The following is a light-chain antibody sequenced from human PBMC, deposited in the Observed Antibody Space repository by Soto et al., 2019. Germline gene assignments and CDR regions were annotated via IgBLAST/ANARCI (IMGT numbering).Light chain of an antibody. V-gene: IGKV1-16*01. J-gene: IGKJ1*01. Sequence: IQRTQSPTSMSASIGHTVALTCRASQSIASFLNWLQLKPGKAPKLLISDTSTLQTGVPSRFSASGSGTEFTLTISGLQPDDFATFFCHQYNSYTWTFGQGT. CDR1: QSIASF. CDR3: HQYNSYTWT. CDR2: DTS.